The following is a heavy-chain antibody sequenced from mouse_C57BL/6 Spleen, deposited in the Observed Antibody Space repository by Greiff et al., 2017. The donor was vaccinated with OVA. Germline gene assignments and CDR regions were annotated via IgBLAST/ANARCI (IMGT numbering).Heavy chain of an antibody. Sequence: DVKLVESEGGLVQPGSSMKLSCTASGFTFSDYYMAWVRQVPEKGLEWVANINYDGSSTYYLDSLKSRFIISRDNAKNTLYLQMSSLKSEDTATYYCASSTYYGSSYWYFDVWGTGTTVTVSS. J-gene: IGHJ1*03. CDR2: INYDGSST. V-gene: IGHV5-16*01. CDR1: GFTFSDYY. D-gene: IGHD1-1*01. CDR3: ASSTYYGSSYWYFDV.